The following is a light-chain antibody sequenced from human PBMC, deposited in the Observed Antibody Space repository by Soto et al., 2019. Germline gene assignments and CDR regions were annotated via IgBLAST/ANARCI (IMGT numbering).Light chain of an antibody. CDR3: QYHTDWPPYT. J-gene: IGKJ2*01. CDR2: EAS. Sequence: EIVLTQSPATLSLSPGERATLSCRASQSVGNNLAWYQQKPGQAPGLLIYEASTRATGIPARFSGSGSGTDFTLTISSLEPEDFAVYYCQYHTDWPPYTFGQGTTLEI. V-gene: IGKV3-11*01. CDR1: QSVGNN.